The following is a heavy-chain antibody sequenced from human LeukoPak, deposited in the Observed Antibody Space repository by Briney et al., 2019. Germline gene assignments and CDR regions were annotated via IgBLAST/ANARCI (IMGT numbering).Heavy chain of an antibody. CDR1: GFSLSTSGVG. Sequence: SGPTLVNPTQTLTLTCTFSGFSLSTSGVGVGWIRQPPGKALEWLALIYWNDYKRYSPSLKSRLTITKDTSKNQVVLTMTNMDPVDTATYYCAHSRHCSSTSCYQGGHNWFDPWGQGTLVTVSS. D-gene: IGHD2-2*01. V-gene: IGHV2-5*01. CDR2: IYWNDYK. CDR3: AHSRHCSSTSCYQGGHNWFDP. J-gene: IGHJ5*02.